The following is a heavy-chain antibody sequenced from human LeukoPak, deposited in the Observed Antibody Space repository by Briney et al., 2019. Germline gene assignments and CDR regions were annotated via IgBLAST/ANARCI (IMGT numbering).Heavy chain of an antibody. J-gene: IGHJ6*02. CDR3: ARCSEWPPEYYYYYGMGV. Sequence: GGSLRLSCAASGFTFCSYSMNWVRQSPGKGLESLSSISSSSSYIYYADTVKGRFTISRDNAKNSLYLQMTSLRAEDTAVYYCARCSEWPPEYYYYYGMGVWGQGTTVTVSS. V-gene: IGHV3-21*01. D-gene: IGHD3-3*01. CDR1: GFTFCSYS. CDR2: ISSSSSYI.